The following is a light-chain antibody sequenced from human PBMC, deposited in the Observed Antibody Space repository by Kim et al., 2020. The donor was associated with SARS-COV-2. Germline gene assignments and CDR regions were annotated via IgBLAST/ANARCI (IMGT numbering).Light chain of an antibody. CDR3: QQFDSSPSS. CDR2: KAS. V-gene: IGKV1-5*03. Sequence: DIQMTQSPSTLSASVGDRVTITCRASQTIGNWLAWYQHKSGEAPKLLIYKASSLESGVPSRFSGSGSGTEFTLTISSLQPDDFATYYCQQFDSSPSSFGQGTKLEI. J-gene: IGKJ2*03. CDR1: QTIGNW.